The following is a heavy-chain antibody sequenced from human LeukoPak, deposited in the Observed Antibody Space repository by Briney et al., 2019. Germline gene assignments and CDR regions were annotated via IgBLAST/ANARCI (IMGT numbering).Heavy chain of an antibody. J-gene: IGHJ5*02. CDR2: IYHSGST. D-gene: IGHD6-13*01. CDR3: ARHRAAAAGTFWFDP. V-gene: IGHV4-38-2*02. CDR1: GYSISSGYY. Sequence: PSETLSLTCTVSGYSISSGYYWGWIRQPPGKGLEWIGSIYHSGSTYYNPSFKSRVTISVDTSKNQFSLKLSSVTAADTAVYYCARHRAAAAGTFWFDPWGQGTLVTVSS.